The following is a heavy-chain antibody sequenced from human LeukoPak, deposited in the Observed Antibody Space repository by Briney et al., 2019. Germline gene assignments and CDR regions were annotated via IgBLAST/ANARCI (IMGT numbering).Heavy chain of an antibody. J-gene: IGHJ5*02. V-gene: IGHV4-31*03. CDR2: VSYGVST. CDR1: GDSISSGGYH. D-gene: IGHD4-17*01. CDR3: ARDYGDYFRWFDP. Sequence: SETLSLTCTVSGDSISSGGYHWTWIRQHPGKCLKLIGYVSYGVSTYYNPSLKRRSNISMDTSRNHFSLSLTSVTSGATPGYYCARDYGDYFRWFDPWGQGTLVSASS.